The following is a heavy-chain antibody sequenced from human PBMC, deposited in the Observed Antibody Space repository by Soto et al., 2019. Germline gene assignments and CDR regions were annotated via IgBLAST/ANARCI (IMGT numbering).Heavy chain of an antibody. Sequence: EVQLVESGGGLVQPGGSLRLSCAASGFTVGLNFMTWVRQAPGKGLEWVSVINAGGTTYYADSVKGRFSISRDDSKNTLYLQMNSLXXXXXXXXXXXXXXXXXXXXVWGQGTTVTVSS. V-gene: IGHV3-66*01. CDR1: GFTVGLNF. J-gene: IGHJ6*02. CDR2: INAGGTT. CDR3: XXXXXXXXXXV.